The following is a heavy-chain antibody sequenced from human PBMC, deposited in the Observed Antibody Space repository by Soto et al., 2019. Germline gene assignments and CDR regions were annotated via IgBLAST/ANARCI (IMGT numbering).Heavy chain of an antibody. CDR1: GYSFSTYW. J-gene: IGHJ6*02. CDR2: IYPGDSDT. V-gene: IGHV5-51*01. Sequence: PGESLKISCKGSGYSFSTYWIAWVRQMPGKGLEWMGIIYPGDSDTRYSLSLQGQVTISADKSISTAYLQWSSLKASDTAIYYCARRHPEGGTMDVWGQGTTVTVSS. CDR3: ARRHPEGGTMDV. D-gene: IGHD3-16*01.